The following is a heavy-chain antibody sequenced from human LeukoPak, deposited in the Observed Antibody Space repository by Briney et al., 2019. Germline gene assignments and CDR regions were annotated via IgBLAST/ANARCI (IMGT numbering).Heavy chain of an antibody. D-gene: IGHD5-24*01. CDR2: INYSGNS. J-gene: IGHJ3*02. CDR3: ARHMAAGRVDSFNI. CDR1: GGSISSYY. V-gene: IGHV4-59*08. Sequence: PSETLSLTCTVSGGSISSYYWIWIRQPPGKGPEWIGYINYSGNSNYNPSLKSRVTISVDTSKNQFSLKLSSVTAADTAIYFCARHMAAGRVDSFNIWGQGTMVTVSS.